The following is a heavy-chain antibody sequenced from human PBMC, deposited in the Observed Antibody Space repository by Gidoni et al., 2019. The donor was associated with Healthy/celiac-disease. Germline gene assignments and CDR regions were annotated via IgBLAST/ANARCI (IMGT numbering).Heavy chain of an antibody. V-gene: IGHV3-23*01. D-gene: IGHD5-18*01. J-gene: IGHJ4*02. CDR3: AKEYVDTAMVYFDY. CDR2: ISGSCGST. CDR1: GFTFSSYA. Sequence: EVQRLESGGGLVQPGGSLRLSCAASGFTFSSYAMSWVRQAPGKGLELVSAISGSCGSTYYADSVTGRFTISRDNSKNTLYLQMNSLRAEDTAVYYCAKEYVDTAMVYFDYWGQGTLVTVSS.